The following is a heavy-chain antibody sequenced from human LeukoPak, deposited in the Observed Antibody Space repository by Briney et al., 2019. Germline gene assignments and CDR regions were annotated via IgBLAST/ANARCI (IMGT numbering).Heavy chain of an antibody. CDR2: ISAYNGNT. Sequence: GASVKVSCKASGYTFTSYGISWVRQAPGQGLEWMGWISAYNGNTNYAQKLQGRVTTTTDTSTSTAYMELRSLRSDDTAVYYCARDLDPYYYDSSGYYSFFDYWGQGTLVTVSS. CDR1: GYTFTSYG. D-gene: IGHD3-22*01. J-gene: IGHJ4*02. CDR3: ARDLDPYYYDSSGYYSFFDY. V-gene: IGHV1-18*01.